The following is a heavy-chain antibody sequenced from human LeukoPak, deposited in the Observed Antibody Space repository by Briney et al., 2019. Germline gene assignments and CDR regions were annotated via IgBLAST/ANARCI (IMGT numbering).Heavy chain of an antibody. J-gene: IGHJ5*02. Sequence: ASVKVSCKASGYTFTSYYMHWVRQAPGQGLEWMGIINPSGGSTSYAQKFQGRVTMTRDMSTSTVYMELSSLRSEDTAVYYCARDAQEYYYDSRGYYSTWGQGTLVTVSS. CDR1: GYTFTSYY. D-gene: IGHD3-22*01. CDR2: INPSGGST. V-gene: IGHV1-46*01. CDR3: ARDAQEYYYDSRGYYST.